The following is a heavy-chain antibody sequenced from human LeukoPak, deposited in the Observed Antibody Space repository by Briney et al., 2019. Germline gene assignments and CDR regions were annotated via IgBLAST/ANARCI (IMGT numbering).Heavy chain of an antibody. V-gene: IGHV1-2*02. D-gene: IGHD3-3*01. Sequence: ASVKVSCKASGYTFTGYYMHWVRQAPGQGLEWMGWINPNSGGTNYAQKFQGRVTMTRDTSISTAYMELSRLRSDDTAVYYCAREDTIFGVVPNWFDPWGQGTLVTVSS. CDR2: INPNSGGT. CDR1: GYTFTGYY. CDR3: AREDTIFGVVPNWFDP. J-gene: IGHJ5*02.